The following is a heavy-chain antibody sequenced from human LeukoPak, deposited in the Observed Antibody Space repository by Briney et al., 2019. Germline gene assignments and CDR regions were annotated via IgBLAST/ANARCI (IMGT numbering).Heavy chain of an antibody. CDR3: ARGQAVREFDY. CDR2: IYNSGST. J-gene: IGHJ4*02. D-gene: IGHD3-10*01. V-gene: IGHV4-59*12. CDR1: GGSISSDY. Sequence: SETLSLTCTVSGGSISSDYWSWIRQPPGKGLEWIGYIYNSGSTNYNPSLKSRVTISVDTSKNQFSLKLSSVTAADTAVYYCARGQAVREFDYWGQGTLVTVSS.